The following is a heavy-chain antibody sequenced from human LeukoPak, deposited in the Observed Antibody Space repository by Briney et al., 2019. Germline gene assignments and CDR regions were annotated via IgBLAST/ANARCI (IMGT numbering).Heavy chain of an antibody. CDR3: ARDGDWAFDY. CDR2: ISLTTTTV. V-gene: IGHV3-48*01. Sequence: GGSLRLSCAASGFTFSSHALGWVRQAPGKGLEWVAHISLTTTTVSYADSVKGRFTMSRDNAKNSLFLQMNSLRAEDTAVYYCARDGDWAFDYWGQGTLVTVSS. CDR1: GFTFSSHA. J-gene: IGHJ4*02. D-gene: IGHD2-21*02.